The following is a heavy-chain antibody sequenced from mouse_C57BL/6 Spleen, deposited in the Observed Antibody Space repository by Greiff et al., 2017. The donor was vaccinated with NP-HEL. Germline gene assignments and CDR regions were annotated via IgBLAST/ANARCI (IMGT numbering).Heavy chain of an antibody. CDR2: IHPNSGST. CDR3: ARWGTTVVATGDY. CDR1: GYTFTSYW. V-gene: IGHV1-64*01. Sequence: VQLQQPGAELVKPGASVMLSCKASGYTFTSYWMHWVKQRPGQGLEWIGMIHPNSGSTNYNEKFKSKATLTVDKSSSTAYMQLSSLTSEDSAVYYCARWGTTVVATGDYWGQGTTLTVSS. J-gene: IGHJ2*01. D-gene: IGHD1-1*01.